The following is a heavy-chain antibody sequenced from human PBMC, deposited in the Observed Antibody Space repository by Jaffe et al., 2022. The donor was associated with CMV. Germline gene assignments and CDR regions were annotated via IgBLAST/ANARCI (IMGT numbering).Heavy chain of an antibody. D-gene: IGHD2-15*01. Sequence: EVQLVESGGGLVQPGGSLRLSCAASGFTFSSYSMNWVRQAPGKGLEWVSYISSSSSTIYYADSVKGRFTISRDNAKNSLYLQMNSLRDEDTAVYYCARSDRGYYYYYGMDVWGQGTTVTVSS. CDR3: ARSDRGYYYYYGMDV. CDR2: ISSSSSTI. J-gene: IGHJ6*02. CDR1: GFTFSSYS. V-gene: IGHV3-48*02.